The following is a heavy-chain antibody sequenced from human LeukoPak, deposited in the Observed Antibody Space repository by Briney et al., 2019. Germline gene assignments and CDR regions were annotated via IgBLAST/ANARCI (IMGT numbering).Heavy chain of an antibody. J-gene: IGHJ6*03. CDR1: GGTFSSYA. CDR3: ARDQDSNYGQYYYMDV. D-gene: IGHD4-11*01. CDR2: IIPIFGTA. Sequence: EASVKVSCKASGGTFSSYAISWVRQAPGQGLEWMGGIIPIFGTANYAQKLQGRVTITADESTSTAYMELSSLRSEDTAVYYCARDQDSNYGQYYYMDVWGKGTTVTVSS. V-gene: IGHV1-69*13.